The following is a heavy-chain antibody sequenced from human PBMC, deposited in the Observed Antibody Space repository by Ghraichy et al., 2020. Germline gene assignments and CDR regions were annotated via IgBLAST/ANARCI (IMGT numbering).Heavy chain of an antibody. CDR2: MNPNSGNT. CDR1: GYTFTSYD. Sequence: ASVKVSCKASGYTFTSYDINWVRQATGQGLEWMGWMNPNSGNTGYAQKFQGRVTMTRNTSISTAYMELSSLRSEDTAVYYCARGRYDFWSGYYTQISFSWVADGMDVWGQGTTVTVSS. J-gene: IGHJ6*02. D-gene: IGHD3-3*01. V-gene: IGHV1-8*01. CDR3: ARGRYDFWSGYYTQISFSWVADGMDV.